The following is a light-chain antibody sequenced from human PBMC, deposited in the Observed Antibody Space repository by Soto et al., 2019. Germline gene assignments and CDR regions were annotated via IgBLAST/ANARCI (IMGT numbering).Light chain of an antibody. CDR2: AAS. J-gene: IGKJ3*01. V-gene: IGKV1-39*01. CDR1: QSISSY. Sequence: DIQMTQSPSSVSASIGATVTITCRASQSISSYLNWYQQKPGKAPKLMIYAASSLQSGVPSRFSGSGSGTDFTLTISSLQPEDVATYYCQQSYSTPRTLGPGTKVDIK. CDR3: QQSYSTPRT.